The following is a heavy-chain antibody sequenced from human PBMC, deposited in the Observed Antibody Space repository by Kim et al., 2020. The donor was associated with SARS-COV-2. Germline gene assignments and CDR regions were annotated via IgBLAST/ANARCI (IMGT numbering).Heavy chain of an antibody. D-gene: IGHD2-15*01. Sequence: KRRFTTSRDNAKHYLYLQMNSLSAENTALYYCAKDIGYGGNLIDYWGQGTLVTVSS. V-gene: IGHV3-9*01. CDR3: AKDIGYGGNLIDY. J-gene: IGHJ4*02.